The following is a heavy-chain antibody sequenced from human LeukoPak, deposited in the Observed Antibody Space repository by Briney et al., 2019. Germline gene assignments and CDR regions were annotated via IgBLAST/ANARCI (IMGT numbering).Heavy chain of an antibody. Sequence: PGGSLRLSCAASGFTFSSYWMHWVRQAPGKGLVWVSRINSDGSSTSYADSVKGRFTISRDNAKNTLYLQMNCLRAEDTAVYYCAREGPYSSGVYYFDYWGQGTLVTVSS. V-gene: IGHV3-74*01. D-gene: IGHD6-19*01. CDR1: GFTFSSYW. J-gene: IGHJ4*02. CDR3: AREGPYSSGVYYFDY. CDR2: INSDGSST.